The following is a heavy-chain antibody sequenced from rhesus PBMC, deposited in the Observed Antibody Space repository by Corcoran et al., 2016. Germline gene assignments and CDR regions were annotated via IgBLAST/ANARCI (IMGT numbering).Heavy chain of an antibody. J-gene: IGHJ4*01. V-gene: IGHV1-111*02. Sequence: EVHLVQSGAEVKKPGASVKISCKASGYTFTDSYLHWVRQAPGKGLVWMGRGAPEDGKAIHSQKFQDRVTITPDTSTDTAYMELSSLRSEDTAVYYCATGKSYSNYVFDYWGQGVLVTVSS. CDR1: GYTFTDSY. D-gene: IGHD4-23*01. CDR3: ATGKSYSNYVFDY. CDR2: GAPEDGKA.